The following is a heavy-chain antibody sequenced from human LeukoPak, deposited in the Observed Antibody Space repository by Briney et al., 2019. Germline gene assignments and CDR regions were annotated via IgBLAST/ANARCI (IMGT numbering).Heavy chain of an antibody. D-gene: IGHD2-2*01. J-gene: IGHJ6*03. CDR1: GYTITSYG. CDR3: ARGYCSSTVCYYYYYMDV. Sequence: GASVKVSCKTSGYTITSYGVSWVRQTPGQGLEWMGWISAYNANTDYAQRFQGRVTMTTDTSTSTAYMELRSLRSDDTAVYYCARGYCSSTVCYYYYYMDVWGKGTTVTISS. CDR2: ISAYNANT. V-gene: IGHV1-18*01.